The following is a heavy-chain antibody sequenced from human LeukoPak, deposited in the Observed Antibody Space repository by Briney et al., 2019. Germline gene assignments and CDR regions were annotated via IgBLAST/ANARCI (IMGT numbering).Heavy chain of an antibody. D-gene: IGHD1-26*01. CDR1: GGSISSYY. Sequence: SETLSLTCTVSGGSISSYYWSWIRQPPGKGLEWIGYIYYSGSTNYNPSLKSRVTISVDTSKNQFSLKLSSVTAADTAVYYCARDSVYSGSSLDYWGQGTLVTVSS. CDR2: IYYSGST. J-gene: IGHJ4*02. CDR3: ARDSVYSGSSLDY. V-gene: IGHV4-59*01.